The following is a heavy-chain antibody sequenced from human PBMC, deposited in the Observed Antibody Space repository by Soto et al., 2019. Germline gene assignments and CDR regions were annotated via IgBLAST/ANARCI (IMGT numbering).Heavy chain of an antibody. CDR3: ARDRDYGMDV. J-gene: IGHJ6*02. CDR1: GFTFSSYA. D-gene: IGHD3-10*01. CDR2: ISYDGSNK. V-gene: IGHV3-30-3*01. Sequence: QVQLVESGGGVVQPGRSLRLSCAASGFTFSSYAMHWVRQAPGKGLEWVAVISYDGSNKYYADSVKGRFTISRDNSKNTLYLQMNSLRAEATAVYYCARDRDYGMDVWGQGTTVTVSS.